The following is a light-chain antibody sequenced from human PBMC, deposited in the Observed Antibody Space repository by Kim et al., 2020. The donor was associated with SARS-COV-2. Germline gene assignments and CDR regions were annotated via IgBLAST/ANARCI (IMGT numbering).Light chain of an antibody. CDR3: QQHHSFPLT. V-gene: IGKV1-9*01. CDR1: QCISSN. Sequence: ASVGDTVTITCRASQCISSNLAWYHQRPGKAPSLLIYSAFTLHSGVPSRFSGSGSGTDFTLTITSLQPEDFATYHCQQHHSFPLTFGGGTKVDIK. CDR2: SAF. J-gene: IGKJ4*01.